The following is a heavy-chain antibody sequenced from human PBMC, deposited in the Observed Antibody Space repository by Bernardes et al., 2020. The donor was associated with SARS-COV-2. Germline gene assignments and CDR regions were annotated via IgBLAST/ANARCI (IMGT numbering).Heavy chain of an antibody. Sequence: GGSLRVSCAASGFTFSSYAMSWVRQAPGKGLEWVSGISGSGASTYYVDSVKGRFTISRDNSKNTLYLQMNSLRAEDTAVYYCAKGGPGSGWLYDAFDIWGQGTMVTVSS. CDR1: GFTFSSYA. CDR2: ISGSGAST. J-gene: IGHJ3*02. V-gene: IGHV3-23*01. D-gene: IGHD6-19*01. CDR3: AKGGPGSGWLYDAFDI.